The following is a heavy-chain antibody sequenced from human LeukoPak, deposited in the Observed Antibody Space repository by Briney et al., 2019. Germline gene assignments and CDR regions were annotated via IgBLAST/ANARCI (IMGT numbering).Heavy chain of an antibody. J-gene: IGHJ5*02. CDR1: VGSISGYF. Sequence: PSETLSLTCAVSVGSISGYFWSWIRQPPGKGLEWIAYMYSSGSSNFNPTLQSRVTMSVDTSKNQFSLKLSSVTVADTAVYYCARLGFSHPGAYWFDPWGQGTLVTVSS. CDR3: ARLGFSHPGAYWFDP. CDR2: MYSSGSS. D-gene: IGHD3-10*01. V-gene: IGHV4-59*08.